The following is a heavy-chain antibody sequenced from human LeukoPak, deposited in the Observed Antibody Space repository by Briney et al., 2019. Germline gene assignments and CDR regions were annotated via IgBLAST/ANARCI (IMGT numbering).Heavy chain of an antibody. V-gene: IGHV3-48*03. CDR2: ISSSGSTI. CDR1: GFTFSSYE. Sequence: PGGSLRLSCAASGFTFSSYEMNWVRQAPGKGLEWVSYISSSGSTIYYADSVKGRFTISRENAKNSLYLQMNSLRAEDTAVYYCAREIVVAASDYWGQGTLVTVSS. D-gene: IGHD6-19*01. J-gene: IGHJ4*02. CDR3: AREIVVAASDY.